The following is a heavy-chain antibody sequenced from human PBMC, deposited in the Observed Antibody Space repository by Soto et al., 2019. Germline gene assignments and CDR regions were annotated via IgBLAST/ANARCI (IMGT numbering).Heavy chain of an antibody. CDR3: ASFGATIGQAGYYYGMDV. CDR2: IIPIFGTA. CDR1: GGTFSSYA. V-gene: IGHV1-69*01. Sequence: QVQLVQSGAEVKKPGSSVKVSCKASGGTFSSYAISWVRQAPGQGLEWMGGIIPIFGTANYAQKFQGRVTITADESQSPAYMELSSLRSEDTAVYYCASFGATIGQAGYYYGMDVWGQGTTVTVSS. D-gene: IGHD5-12*01. J-gene: IGHJ6*02.